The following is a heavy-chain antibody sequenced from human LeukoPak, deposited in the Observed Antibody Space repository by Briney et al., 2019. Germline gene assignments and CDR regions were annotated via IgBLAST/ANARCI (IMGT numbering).Heavy chain of an antibody. CDR2: IKQDGSEQ. D-gene: IGHD3-10*01. J-gene: IGHJ4*02. CDR3: ARVCGRSSSGTYYRIDY. V-gene: IGHV3-7*01. Sequence: GGSLRLSCAASRFTFSNYWMSWVRQAPGKGLEWVASIKQDGSEQDYVDSVKGRFTISRDNAKNSLYLQMNSLRAEDTAVYYCARVCGRSSSGTYYRIDYWGQGTLVTVSS. CDR1: RFTFSNYW.